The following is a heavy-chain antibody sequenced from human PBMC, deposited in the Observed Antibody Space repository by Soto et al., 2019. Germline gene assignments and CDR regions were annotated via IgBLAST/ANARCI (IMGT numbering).Heavy chain of an antibody. CDR1: GFTFSNAW. CDR3: TTGMGTQFDDGMDV. J-gene: IGHJ6*02. Sequence: PVGSLRLSCASSGFTFSNAWMSWVRQSPGKGLEWVGRIKSKTDGGTTDYAAHVKGRFTISRDDSKNTLYLQMNSLKTEDTAVYYCTTGMGTQFDDGMDVWAQGTKVTDS. V-gene: IGHV3-15*01. D-gene: IGHD1-1*01. CDR2: IKSKTDGGTT.